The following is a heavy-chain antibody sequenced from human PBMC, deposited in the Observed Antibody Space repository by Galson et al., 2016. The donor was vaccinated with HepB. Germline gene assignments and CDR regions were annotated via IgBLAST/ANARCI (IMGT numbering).Heavy chain of an antibody. D-gene: IGHD5-12*01. J-gene: IGHJ3*02. CDR1: GSSFTSYW. Sequence: QSGADVKKPGESLRISCKGSGSSFTSYWINWVRQMPGKGLEWMGRIDPDDSYINYSPSFQGHVTLSADKSITTAYLQWSSLKASDTAMYYCARVATRGDAFDIWGQGTLVTVSS. V-gene: IGHV5-10-1*01. CDR2: IDPDDSYI. CDR3: ARVATRGDAFDI.